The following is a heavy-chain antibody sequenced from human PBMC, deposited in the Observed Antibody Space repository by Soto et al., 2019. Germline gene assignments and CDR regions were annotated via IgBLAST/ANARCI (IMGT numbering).Heavy chain of an antibody. CDR2: MNAISGNT. CDR1: GYTFTTYD. J-gene: IGHJ4*02. D-gene: IGHD6-13*01. CDR3: RTTRRQQLVGF. Sequence: QVQLVQSGAEVKKPGASVKVSCKASGYTFTTYDINWVRQATGQGLEWLGWMNAISGNTGYAQEFQGRVTMTRDTSISAAYMELSSLRSGDKAVEYCRTTRRQQLVGFWGPGTQVTVAS. V-gene: IGHV1-8*01.